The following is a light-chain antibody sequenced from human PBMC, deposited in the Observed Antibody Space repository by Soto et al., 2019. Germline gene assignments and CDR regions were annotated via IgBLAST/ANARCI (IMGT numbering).Light chain of an antibody. V-gene: IGKV3-20*01. CDR2: GAS. CDR3: QQYGSSGT. J-gene: IGKJ1*01. Sequence: EIVLTQSPGTLSLSPGERATLSCRASQSVSNNYLAWYQQKPGQAPSLLIYGASNRATGIPSRFSGRGSGTDFTLTISRLEPEDFAVYYCQQYGSSGTFGQGTKVEIK. CDR1: QSVSNNY.